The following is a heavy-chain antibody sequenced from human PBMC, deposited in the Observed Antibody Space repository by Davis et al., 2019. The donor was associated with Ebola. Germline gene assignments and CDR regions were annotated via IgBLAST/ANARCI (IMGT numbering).Heavy chain of an antibody. D-gene: IGHD3-10*01. CDR3: AREYYYAPNYYMDV. J-gene: IGHJ6*03. CDR2: ISAYNGNT. V-gene: IGHV1-18*01. CDR1: GYTFTSYG. Sequence: ASVKVSCKASGYTFTSYGISWVRQAPGQGLEWMGWISAYNGNTNYAQKLQGRVTMTTDTSTSTAYMELRSLRSDDTAVYYCAREYYYAPNYYMDVWGKGTTVTVSS.